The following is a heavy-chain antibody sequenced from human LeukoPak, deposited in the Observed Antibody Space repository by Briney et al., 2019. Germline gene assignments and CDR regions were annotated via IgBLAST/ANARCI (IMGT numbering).Heavy chain of an antibody. J-gene: IGHJ4*02. CDR1: GYTFSSYG. V-gene: IGHV1-18*01. CDR2: ISAYNGHT. Sequence: ASVKVSCKASGYTFSSYGISWVRQAPGQGLEWMGWISAYNGHTNYAQKLQGRVTMTTDTSTSTAYMELRSLRSDDTAVYYCARGQNYDILTAYVSWGQGTLVTASS. D-gene: IGHD3-9*01. CDR3: ARGQNYDILTAYVS.